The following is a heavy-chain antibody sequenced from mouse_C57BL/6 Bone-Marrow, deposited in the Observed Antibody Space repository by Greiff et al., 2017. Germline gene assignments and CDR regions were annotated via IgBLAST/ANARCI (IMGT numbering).Heavy chain of an antibody. V-gene: IGHV3-6*01. Sequence: EVKLMESGPGLVKPSQSLSLTCSVTGYSITSGYYWNWIRQFPGNKLEWMGYISYDGSNNYNPSLKNRISITRDTSKNQFFLKLNSVTTEDTATXYCARDPVTTVVAPYAMDYWGQGTSVTVSS. CDR1: GYSITSGYY. D-gene: IGHD1-1*01. CDR3: ARDPVTTVVAPYAMDY. J-gene: IGHJ4*01. CDR2: ISYDGSN.